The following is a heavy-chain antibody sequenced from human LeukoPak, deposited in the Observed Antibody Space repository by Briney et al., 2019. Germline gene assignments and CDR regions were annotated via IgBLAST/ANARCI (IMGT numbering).Heavy chain of an antibody. CDR1: GDSISRSDSY. J-gene: IGHJ1*01. D-gene: IGHD3-22*01. V-gene: IGHV4-39*01. Sequence: SETLSLTCSVSGDSISRSDSYWDWIRQPPGKGLQWIGTIYYSGRTYYSPSHKSRVTMSVDTSNNQFSLNLRSVTAADTAVYYCARRRYYDGSGYLEWGQGTLLSVSS. CDR2: IYYSGRT. CDR3: ARRRYYDGSGYLE.